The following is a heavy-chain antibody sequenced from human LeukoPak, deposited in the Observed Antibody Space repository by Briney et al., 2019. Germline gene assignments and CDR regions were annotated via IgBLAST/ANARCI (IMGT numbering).Heavy chain of an antibody. V-gene: IGHV4-59*01. CDR2: ISNSGTT. J-gene: IGHJ4*02. D-gene: IGHD3-22*01. CDR1: GVSISNYY. Sequence: SETLSLTCTVSGVSISNYYWSWIRQPPGKGLEWIAYISNSGTTNYNPSLKSRVTISLDLSKNQFSLKLTSVTAADTAVYYCARGFADSSGYLLSYFDYWGQGTLVTVSS. CDR3: ARGFADSSGYLLSYFDY.